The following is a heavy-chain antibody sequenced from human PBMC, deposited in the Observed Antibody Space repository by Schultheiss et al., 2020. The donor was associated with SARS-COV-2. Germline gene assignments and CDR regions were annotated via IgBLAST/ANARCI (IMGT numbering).Heavy chain of an antibody. Sequence: GESLKISCAASGFTFSSYGMHWVRQAPGKGLEWVAVISYDGSKKYYGDSVKGRFTISRDNSKNTLYLQMNSLRAEDTAVYYCARDYRGSGYIFGHYYYGMDVWGQGTTVTVSS. CDR1: GFTFSSYG. CDR3: ARDYRGSGYIFGHYYYGMDV. J-gene: IGHJ6*02. D-gene: IGHD3-22*01. CDR2: ISYDGSKK. V-gene: IGHV3-30*03.